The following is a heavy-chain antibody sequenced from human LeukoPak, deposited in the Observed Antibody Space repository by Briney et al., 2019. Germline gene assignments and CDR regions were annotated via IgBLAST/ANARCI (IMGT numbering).Heavy chain of an antibody. D-gene: IGHD6-19*01. Sequence: GGSLRLSCAASGFTFSNSRMHWVGQAPGMGLVWVSRVNSDGSNTIYADSVKGRFTISRDNAKNTLYLQMNSLRAEDTAVYYYVQTACSGWYDYWGQGALVTVSS. CDR1: GFTFSNSR. CDR2: VNSDGSNT. J-gene: IGHJ4*02. V-gene: IGHV3-74*01. CDR3: VQTACSGWYDY.